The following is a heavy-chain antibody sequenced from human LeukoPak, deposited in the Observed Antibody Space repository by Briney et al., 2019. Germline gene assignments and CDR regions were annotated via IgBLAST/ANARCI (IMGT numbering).Heavy chain of an antibody. J-gene: IGHJ4*02. CDR2: ITATGDTA. Sequence: TGGSLRLSCVASGFTFTKCAMSWIRQAPGKGLEWVAIITATGDTAYYAASVKGRFTISRDNSRNTVYMQMDSLRAEDTAIYYCAGDRNSDWYSPLDYWGQGSQVTVSP. D-gene: IGHD6-19*01. CDR1: GFTFTKCA. V-gene: IGHV3-23*01. CDR3: AGDRNSDWYSPLDY.